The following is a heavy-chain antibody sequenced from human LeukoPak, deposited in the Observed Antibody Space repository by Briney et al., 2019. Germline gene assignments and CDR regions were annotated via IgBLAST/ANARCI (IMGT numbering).Heavy chain of an antibody. V-gene: IGHV4-34*01. CDR2: INHSGST. CDR3: ARGTGGSGSYQDY. Sequence: LETLSLTCAVYGGSFSGYYWSWIRQPPGKGLEWIGEINHSGSTNYNPSLKSRVTISVDTSKNQFSLKLSSVTAADTAVYYCARGTGGSGSYQDYWGQGTLVTVSS. CDR1: GGSFSGYY. D-gene: IGHD3-10*01. J-gene: IGHJ4*02.